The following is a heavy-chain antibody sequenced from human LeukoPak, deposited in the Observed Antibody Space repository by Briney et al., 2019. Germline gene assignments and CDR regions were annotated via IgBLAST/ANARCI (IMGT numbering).Heavy chain of an antibody. CDR2: IIPIFGTA. V-gene: IGHV1-69*05. CDR3: ATDRGSLEGLGAFDI. CDR1: GGTFSSYA. J-gene: IGHJ3*02. D-gene: IGHD3-16*01. Sequence: SVKVSCNASGGTFSSYAISWVRRAPRQGLEWMGSIIPIFGTAIYAQKFEGGGTITTDESTSTAYMELSSLRSEDTAVYYCATDRGSLEGLGAFDIWGQGTMVTVSS.